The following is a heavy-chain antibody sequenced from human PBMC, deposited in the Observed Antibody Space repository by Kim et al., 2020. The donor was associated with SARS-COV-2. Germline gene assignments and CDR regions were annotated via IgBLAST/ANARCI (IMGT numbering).Heavy chain of an antibody. CDR2: ISSNGGST. CDR1: GFTFSSYA. D-gene: IGHD6-19*01. CDR3: VNYLIGYSSGWDATNY. V-gene: IGHV3-64D*09. J-gene: IGHJ4*02. Sequence: GGSLRLSCSASGFTFSSYAMHWVRQAPGKGLEYVSAISSNGGSTYYADSVKGRFTISRDNSKNTLYLQMSSLRAEDTAVYYCVNYLIGYSSGWDATNYWGQGTLVTVSS.